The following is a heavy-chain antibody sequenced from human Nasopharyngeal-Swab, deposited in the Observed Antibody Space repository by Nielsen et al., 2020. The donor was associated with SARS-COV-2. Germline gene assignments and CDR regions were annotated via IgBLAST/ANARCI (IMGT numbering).Heavy chain of an antibody. V-gene: IGHV4-39*01. D-gene: IGHD3-10*01. CDR2: LYYDGNK. J-gene: IGHJ5*02. Sequence: SETLSLTCSVSGSSITGSNYYWGWIRQPPGRGPEWIGTLYYDGNKYFNPSLKSRITMSMDTSRNRISLRLRSVTAADTAVYYCARSGSIAMIRGVGKNWFDTWGPGTLVTVSS. CDR1: GSSITGSNYY. CDR3: ARSGSIAMIRGVGKNWFDT.